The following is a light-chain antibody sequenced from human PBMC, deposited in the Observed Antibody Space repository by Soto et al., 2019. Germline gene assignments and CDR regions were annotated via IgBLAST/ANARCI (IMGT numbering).Light chain of an antibody. Sequence: EIVLTQSPGTLSLSPGESATLSCRDSQSVTSNYLAWYQQKPGQAPRLLLYDASNRATGIPDRFTGSGSGTDFSLTISRLEPEDFAVYYCQQYGSSVWTFGQGTKVEIK. V-gene: IGKV3-20*01. J-gene: IGKJ1*01. CDR3: QQYGSSVWT. CDR1: QSVTSNY. CDR2: DAS.